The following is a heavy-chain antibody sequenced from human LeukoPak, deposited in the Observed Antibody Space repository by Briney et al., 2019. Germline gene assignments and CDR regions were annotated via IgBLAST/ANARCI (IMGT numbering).Heavy chain of an antibody. V-gene: IGHV4-4*07. CDR3: ASRVRNYYDSSGGSDY. D-gene: IGHD3-22*01. CDR1: GGSISSYY. CDR2: IYTSGST. Sequence: SETLSLTCTVSGGSISSYYWSWIRQPAGKGLEWIGRIYTSGSTNYNPSLKSRVTISVDTSKNQFSLKLSSVTAADTAVYYCASRVRNYYDSSGGSDYWGQGTLVTVSS. J-gene: IGHJ4*02.